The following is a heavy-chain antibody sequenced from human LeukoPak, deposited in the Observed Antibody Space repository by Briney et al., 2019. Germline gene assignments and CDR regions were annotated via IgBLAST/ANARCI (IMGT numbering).Heavy chain of an antibody. J-gene: IGHJ4*02. CDR1: GYTFTSYG. D-gene: IGHD3-22*01. CDR3: ARDARRTYYYDSSGYYTFDY. Sequence: ASVKVSCKASGYTFTSYGISWVRQAPGQGLERMGWISAYNGNTNYAQKLQGRVTMTTDTSTSTAYMELRSLRSDDTAVYYCARDARRTYYYDSSGYYTFDYWGQGTLVTVSS. CDR2: ISAYNGNT. V-gene: IGHV1-18*01.